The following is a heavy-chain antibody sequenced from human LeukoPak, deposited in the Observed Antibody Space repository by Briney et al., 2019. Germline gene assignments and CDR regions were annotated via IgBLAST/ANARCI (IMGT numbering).Heavy chain of an antibody. Sequence: ASVKVSCRASGYTFTSYDINWVRQATGQGLEWMGWMNPNSGNTGYAQKFQGRVTMTRNTSISTAYMELSSLRSEDTALYYCARAAWVSTSSKYYFDNWGQGTLVTVSS. D-gene: IGHD2-21*01. J-gene: IGHJ4*02. CDR1: GYTFTSYD. CDR2: MNPNSGNT. V-gene: IGHV1-8*01. CDR3: ARAAWVSTSSKYYFDN.